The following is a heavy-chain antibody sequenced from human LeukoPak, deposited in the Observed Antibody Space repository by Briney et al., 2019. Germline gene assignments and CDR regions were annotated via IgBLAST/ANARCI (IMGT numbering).Heavy chain of an antibody. CDR1: GFNFSNYA. D-gene: IGHD2-8*01. V-gene: IGHV3-23*01. CDR3: AKDRSPGSTNGVCYTRGFDY. Sequence: PGGSLRLSCPTPGFNFSNYAMSWVRQAPGKGLEWVSELSGSGGSTYYADSVKGRLTISRDNSKNTLYLQMNSLRAEDTAVYYCAKDRSPGSTNGVCYTRGFDYWGQGTLVTVSS. J-gene: IGHJ4*02. CDR2: LSGSGGST.